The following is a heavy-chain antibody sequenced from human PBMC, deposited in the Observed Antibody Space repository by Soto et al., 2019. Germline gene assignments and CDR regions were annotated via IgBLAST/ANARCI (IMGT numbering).Heavy chain of an antibody. Sequence: ASVKVSCKASGYTLTGYYMHWVRQAPGQGLEWMGWINPNSGGTNYAQKFQGRVTMTRDTSISTAYMELSRLRSDDTAVYYCAQTVTYYDFWSAAYWGQGTLVTGS. V-gene: IGHV1-2*02. J-gene: IGHJ4*02. CDR3: AQTVTYYDFWSAAY. CDR2: INPNSGGT. CDR1: GYTLTGYY. D-gene: IGHD3-3*01.